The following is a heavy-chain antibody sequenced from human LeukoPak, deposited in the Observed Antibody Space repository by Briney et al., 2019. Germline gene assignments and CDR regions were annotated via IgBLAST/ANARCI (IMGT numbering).Heavy chain of an antibody. D-gene: IGHD2-2*01. J-gene: IGHJ4*02. CDR1: GGSISSYY. V-gene: IGHV4-4*07. Sequence: SETLSLTCTVSGGSISSYYWSWIRQPAGKGLEWIGRIYTSGSANYNPSLKSRVTTSVDTSKNQFSLSLSSVTAADTAVYYCARVFCSSTSCYSDYWGQGTLVTVSS. CDR2: IYTSGSA. CDR3: ARVFCSSTSCYSDY.